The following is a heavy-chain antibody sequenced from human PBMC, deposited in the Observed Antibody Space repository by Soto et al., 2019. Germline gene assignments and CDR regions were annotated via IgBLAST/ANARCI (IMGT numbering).Heavy chain of an antibody. CDR2: IGPESGDT. V-gene: IGHV1-2*02. Sequence: QVQLVQSGAEVKKPGASVKVSCKASGYTFTGHYIHWVRQAPEQGPEWMGEIGPESGDTRYAQKFKGRFTMSRDTSITTVYMELKNLSPDDTAVYYCGRGRSGQIVVFYWGQGTPVTVAS. CDR1: GYTFTGHY. CDR3: GRGRSGQIVVFY. D-gene: IGHD1-26*01. J-gene: IGHJ4*02.